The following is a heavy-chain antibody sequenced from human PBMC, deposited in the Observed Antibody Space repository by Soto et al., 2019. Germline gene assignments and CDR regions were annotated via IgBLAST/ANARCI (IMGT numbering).Heavy chain of an antibody. J-gene: IGHJ5*02. CDR3: ARPRGYSYGEFDWFDP. D-gene: IGHD5-18*01. Sequence: GGSLRLSCAASGFTFSDYYMSWIRQAPGKGLEWVSYISSSGSTIYYADSVKGRFTISRDNAKNSLYLQMNSLRAEDTAVYYCARPRGYSYGEFDWFDPWGQGTLVTVSS. CDR1: GFTFSDYY. CDR2: ISSSGSTI. V-gene: IGHV3-11*01.